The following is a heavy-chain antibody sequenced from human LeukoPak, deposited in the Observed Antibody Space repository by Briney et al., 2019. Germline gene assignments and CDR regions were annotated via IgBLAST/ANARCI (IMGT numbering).Heavy chain of an antibody. J-gene: IGHJ4*02. D-gene: IGHD1-26*01. V-gene: IGHV3-30*02. CDR3: AQWELLPTADY. CDR1: GFNFRNYG. Sequence: GGSLRLSYAASGFNFRNYGIHWVRQAPGKGLEWVSFILFDGSKTYYADSVKGRFTVSRDNSKNTLFLEMNSLRANDTAVYYCAQWELLPTADYWGQGTLVTVSS. CDR2: ILFDGSKT.